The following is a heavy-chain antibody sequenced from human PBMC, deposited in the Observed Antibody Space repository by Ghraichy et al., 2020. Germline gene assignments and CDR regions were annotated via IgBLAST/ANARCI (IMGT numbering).Heavy chain of an antibody. CDR3: AKALWRGYSYGRYPNFDL. CDR1: GFTFDDYA. D-gene: IGHD5-18*01. J-gene: IGHJ2*01. V-gene: IGHV3-43*02. CDR2: ISGDGGST. Sequence: GGSLRLSCAASGFTFDDYAMHWVRQAPGKGLEWVSLISGDGGSTYYADSVKGRFTISRDNSKNSLYLQMNSLRTEDTALYYCAKALWRGYSYGRYPNFDLWGRGTLVTVSS.